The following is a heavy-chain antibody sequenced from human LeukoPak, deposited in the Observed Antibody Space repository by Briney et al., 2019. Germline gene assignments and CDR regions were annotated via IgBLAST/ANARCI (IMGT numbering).Heavy chain of an antibody. CDR3: ASGGEGMDV. J-gene: IGHJ6*02. Sequence: VASVKVSCKASGGTFSSYAISWVRQAPGQGLEWMGRIIPILGIANYAQKFQGRVTITADKSTSTAYMELSSLRAEDTAVYYCASGGEGMDVWGQGTTVTVSS. CDR1: GGTFSSYA. CDR2: IIPILGIA. V-gene: IGHV1-69*04. D-gene: IGHD3-10*01.